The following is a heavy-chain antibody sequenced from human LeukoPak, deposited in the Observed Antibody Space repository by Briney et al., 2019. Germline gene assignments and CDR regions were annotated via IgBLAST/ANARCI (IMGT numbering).Heavy chain of an antibody. Sequence: PSETLSLTCTVSGGSMSSYYWSWLRQPAGKGLEWIGRIYSSGRTNYNPSLKSQVTMSLDTSKNQFSLKLSSVTAADTAVYYCVRDVDTFFDYWGQGTLVTVSS. J-gene: IGHJ4*02. CDR3: VRDVDTFFDY. V-gene: IGHV4-4*07. D-gene: IGHD5-18*01. CDR1: GGSMSSYY. CDR2: IYSSGRT.